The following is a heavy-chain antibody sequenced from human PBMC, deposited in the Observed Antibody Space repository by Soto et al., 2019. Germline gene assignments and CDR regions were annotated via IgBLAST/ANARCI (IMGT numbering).Heavy chain of an antibody. CDR2: MGNDGITT. CDR3: AKEYYYDSSGYSASFDY. CDR1: GFTFSTYG. J-gene: IGHJ4*02. D-gene: IGHD3-22*01. Sequence: GGSLRLSCAASGFTFSTYGMHWVRQAPGKGLEWVAVMGNDGITTFYADSVKGRFTISRDNSKNTLYLQMNSLRAEDTAVYYCAKEYYYDSSGYSASFDYWGQGTLVTVSS. V-gene: IGHV3-33*06.